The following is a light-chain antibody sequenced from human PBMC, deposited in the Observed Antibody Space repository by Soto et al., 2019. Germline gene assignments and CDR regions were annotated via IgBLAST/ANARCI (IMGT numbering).Light chain of an antibody. J-gene: IGKJ2*01. CDR1: QSISSW. V-gene: IGKV1-5*01. CDR3: QQYNSYLYT. Sequence: DIPMTQSPSTLSASVGDRVTITCRASQSISSWLAWYQQKPGKAPKLLIYDASSLESGVPSRFSGSGSGTEFALTLSRLQPHDFATYCCQQYNSYLYTFGQGTKLEIK. CDR2: DAS.